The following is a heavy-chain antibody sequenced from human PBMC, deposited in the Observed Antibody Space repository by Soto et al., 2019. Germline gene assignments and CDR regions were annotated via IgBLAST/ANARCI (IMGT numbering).Heavy chain of an antibody. V-gene: IGHV3-30-3*01. J-gene: IGHJ6*02. D-gene: IGHD6-19*01. Sequence: GGSLRLSCAASGFTFSSYAMHWVRQAPGKGLEWVAVISYDGSNKYYADSVKGRFTISRDNSKNTLYLQMNSLRAEDTAVYYCARGISVAVGDNDRYYYYYYGMDVWGQGTTVTVSS. CDR1: GFTFSSYA. CDR2: ISYDGSNK. CDR3: ARGISVAVGDNDRYYYYYYGMDV.